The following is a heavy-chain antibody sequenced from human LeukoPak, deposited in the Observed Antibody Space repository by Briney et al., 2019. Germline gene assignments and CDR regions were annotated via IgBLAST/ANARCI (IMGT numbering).Heavy chain of an antibody. CDR1: GFTFSNYW. CDR2: TNRDGSEK. J-gene: IGHJ4*02. D-gene: IGHD3-16*01. CDR3: ARDQGAFDY. Sequence: GGSLRLSCAASGFTFSNYWMTWVRQTPGKGLEWVANTNRDGSEKYYADSVKGRFTISRDNARSSLYLQMNNLRAEDTAVYYCARDQGAFDYWGQGTLVTVSS. V-gene: IGHV3-7*01.